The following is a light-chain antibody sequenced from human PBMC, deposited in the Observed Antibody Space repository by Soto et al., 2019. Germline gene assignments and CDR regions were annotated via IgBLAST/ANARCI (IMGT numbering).Light chain of an antibody. J-gene: IGLJ2*01. CDR2: EVS. V-gene: IGLV2-14*01. CDR1: SSDVGGYNY. CDR3: SSYTSSSTLRV. Sequence: QSVLTQPASVSGSPGQSITICCTGTSSDVGGYNYVSWYQQHPGKAPKLMIYEVSNRPSGVSNRFSGSKSGNTASLTISGLQAEDEADYYCSSYTSSSTLRVFGGGTKLTVL.